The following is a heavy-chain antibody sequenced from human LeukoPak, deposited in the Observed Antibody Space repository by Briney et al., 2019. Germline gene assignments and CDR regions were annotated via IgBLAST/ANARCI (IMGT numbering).Heavy chain of an antibody. V-gene: IGHV3-23*01. CDR1: GFTFSSYA. CDR2: ISGSGGST. Sequence: GGSLRLSCAASGFTFSSYAMSWVRQAPGKGLEWVSAISGSGGSTYYADSVKGRSTISRDNSKNTLYLQMNSLRAEDTAVYYCAKTLGYCSSTSCPLNPWGQGTLVTVSS. J-gene: IGHJ5*02. D-gene: IGHD2-2*01. CDR3: AKTLGYCSSTSCPLNP.